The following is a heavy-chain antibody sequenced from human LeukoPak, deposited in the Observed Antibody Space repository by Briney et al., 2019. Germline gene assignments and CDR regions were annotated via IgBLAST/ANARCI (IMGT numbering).Heavy chain of an antibody. Sequence: GGSLRLSCAASGFTFSSHAMHWVRQAPGKGLEWVAVISYDGSNKYYADSVKGRFTISRDNSKNTLYLQMNSLRAEDTAVYYCARESYDTSPSYYYYYMDVWGKGTTVTVSS. D-gene: IGHD3-9*01. CDR2: ISYDGSNK. CDR1: GFTFSSHA. J-gene: IGHJ6*03. V-gene: IGHV3-30*04. CDR3: ARESYDTSPSYYYYYMDV.